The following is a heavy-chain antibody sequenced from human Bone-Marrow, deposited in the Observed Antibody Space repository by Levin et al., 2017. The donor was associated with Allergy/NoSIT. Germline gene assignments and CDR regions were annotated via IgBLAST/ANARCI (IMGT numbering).Heavy chain of an antibody. CDR2: ISSRNTTI. V-gene: IGHV3-48*03. CDR1: GFSFSSYE. CDR3: AKVRRGLDAFDI. J-gene: IGHJ3*02. Sequence: GGSLRLSCAASGFSFSSYEMNWVRQAPGKGLEWVSYISSRNTTIYYADSVKGRFTISRDNAENSLYLQMNSLRAEDTAIYYCAKVRRGLDAFDIWGQGTMVTVSS. D-gene: IGHD3/OR15-3a*01.